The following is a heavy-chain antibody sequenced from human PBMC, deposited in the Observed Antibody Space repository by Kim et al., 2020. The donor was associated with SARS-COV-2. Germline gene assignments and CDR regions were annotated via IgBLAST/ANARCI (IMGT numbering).Heavy chain of an antibody. Sequence: YNPSLKSRVIISVDTSKNQFSLKLSSVTAADTAVYYCARVAVAGAGAFDIWGQGTMVTVSS. CDR3: ARVAVAGAGAFDI. D-gene: IGHD6-19*01. V-gene: IGHV4-61*02. J-gene: IGHJ3*02.